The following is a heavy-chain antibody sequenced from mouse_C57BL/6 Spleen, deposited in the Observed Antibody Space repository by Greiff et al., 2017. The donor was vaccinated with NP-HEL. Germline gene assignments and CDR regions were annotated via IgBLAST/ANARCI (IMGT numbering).Heavy chain of an antibody. CDR2: IDPENGDT. D-gene: IGHD2-5*01. V-gene: IGHV14-4*01. CDR1: GFNIKDDY. Sequence: EVQLQQSGAELVRPGASVKLSCTASGFNIKDDYMHWVKQRPEQGLEWIGWIDPENGDTEYASKFQGKATITADTSSNTAYLQLSSLTSEDTAVYYCTKRRSNSYLDYWGQGTTLTVAS. CDR3: TKRRSNSYLDY. J-gene: IGHJ2*01.